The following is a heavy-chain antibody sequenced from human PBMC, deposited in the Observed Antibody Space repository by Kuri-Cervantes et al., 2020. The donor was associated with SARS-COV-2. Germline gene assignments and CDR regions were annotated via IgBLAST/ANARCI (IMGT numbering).Heavy chain of an antibody. J-gene: IGHJ4*02. D-gene: IGHD3-22*01. CDR1: GGSFSGYY. CDR2: INHSGST. V-gene: IGHV4-34*01. Sequence: SETLSLTCAVYGGSFSGYYWSWIRQPPGKGLEWIGEINHSGSTNYNPSLRSRVTISVDTSKNQFSLKLSSVTAADTAVYYCASQDDTSGFYYAYDYWGQGTLVTVSS. CDR3: ASQDDTSGFYYAYDY.